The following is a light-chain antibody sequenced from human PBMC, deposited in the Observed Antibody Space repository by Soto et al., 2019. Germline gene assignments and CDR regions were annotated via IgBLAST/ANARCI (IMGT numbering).Light chain of an antibody. Sequence: IHMTHSPSTLPASVLYRVTITFLASQSISNWLAWYQQKPGTAPKVLIYHASNLQSGVPSRFSGSGSGTDFTLTITRLEPEDFAVYYCQQCGLSPHTFGQGTKVDIK. J-gene: IGKJ1*01. CDR2: HAS. V-gene: IGKV1-5*01. CDR1: QSISNW. CDR3: QQCGLSPHT.